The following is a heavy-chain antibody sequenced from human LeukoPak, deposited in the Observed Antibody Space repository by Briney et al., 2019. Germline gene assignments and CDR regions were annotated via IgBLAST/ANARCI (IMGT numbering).Heavy chain of an antibody. CDR3: ARGGTAVTTNYFDY. Sequence: ASVKVSCKPSGYTFTTYYLHWVRQAPGQGLEWMGVISPSGGDTTYAQRFHGRLTMTRDTSTSTVYMEVSSLRSEDTAVYYCARGGTAVTTNYFDYWGQGTLITVSS. J-gene: IGHJ4*02. CDR1: GYTFTTYY. CDR2: ISPSGGDT. D-gene: IGHD1-1*01. V-gene: IGHV1-46*01.